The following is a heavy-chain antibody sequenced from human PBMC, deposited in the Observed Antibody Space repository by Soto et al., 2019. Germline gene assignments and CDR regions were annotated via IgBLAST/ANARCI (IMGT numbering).Heavy chain of an antibody. CDR2: ISGSGGST. CDR1: GFTFSSYA. V-gene: IGHV3-23*01. J-gene: IGHJ6*02. Sequence: GGSLRLSCAASGFTFSSYAMSWVRQAPGKGLEWVSAISGSGGSTYYADSVKGRFTISRDNSKNTLYLQMNSLRAEDTAVYYCAKDIKQLVLPYYYYGMDVWGQGTTVTVSS. CDR3: AKDIKQLVLPYYYYGMDV. D-gene: IGHD6-13*01.